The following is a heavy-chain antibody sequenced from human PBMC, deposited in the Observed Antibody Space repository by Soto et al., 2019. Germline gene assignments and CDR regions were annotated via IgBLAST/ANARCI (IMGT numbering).Heavy chain of an antibody. D-gene: IGHD6-19*01. CDR3: ARQQWLVLNAFDI. J-gene: IGHJ3*02. Sequence: QVQLQESGPGLVKPSETLSLTCTDSGGSISSYYWSWIRQPPGKGLVWIGYVYYSGSTNYNPSLRSRVTISVDTSKIQFSLKRSSVTAADTAVYYCARQQWLVLNAFDIWGQGTMVTVSS. CDR1: GGSISSYY. CDR2: VYYSGST. V-gene: IGHV4-59*01.